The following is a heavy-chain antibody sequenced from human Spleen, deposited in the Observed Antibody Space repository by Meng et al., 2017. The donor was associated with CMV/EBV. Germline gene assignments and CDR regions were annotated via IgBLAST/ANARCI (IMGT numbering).Heavy chain of an antibody. D-gene: IGHD6-13*01. CDR2: IYYSGST. V-gene: IGHV4-59*01. Sequence: GSLRLSCTVSGGSISSYYWSWIRQPPGKGLEWIGYIYYSGSTNYNPSLKSRVTISVDTSKNQFSLKLSSVTAADTAVYYCARLRYSSSWYSYFDYWGQGTLVTVPQ. CDR3: ARLRYSSSWYSYFDY. J-gene: IGHJ4*02. CDR1: GGSISSYY.